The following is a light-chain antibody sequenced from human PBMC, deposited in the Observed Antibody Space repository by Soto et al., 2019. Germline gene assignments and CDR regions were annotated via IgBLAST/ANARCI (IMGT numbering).Light chain of an antibody. CDR2: KAS. CDR1: QSINRW. J-gene: IGKJ1*01. Sequence: DIPMTQSPSTLSAFIGDRVTITCRASQSINRWLAWYQQKPGKAPRVLIYKASSLESGVPSRFSGSGSETEFTLTISSLQPDDFAPYYCQQYISYPWTFGQGTNVEIK. CDR3: QQYISYPWT. V-gene: IGKV1-5*03.